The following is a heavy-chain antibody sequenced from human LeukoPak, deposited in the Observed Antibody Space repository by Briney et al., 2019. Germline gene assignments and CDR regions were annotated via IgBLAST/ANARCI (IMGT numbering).Heavy chain of an antibody. CDR2: ITSGGTTI. CDR3: ARDFAPYYYTDV. J-gene: IGHJ6*03. V-gene: IGHV3-11*04. CDR1: GFTFSDYY. D-gene: IGHD2-21*01. Sequence: GGSLRLSCAASGFTFSDYYMNWIRQAPGKGLEWVSYITSGGTTIYYADSVKGRFTISRDNAKNSLYLHMNSLRAEDTAVYYCARDFAPYYYTDVWGKGTTVTVSS.